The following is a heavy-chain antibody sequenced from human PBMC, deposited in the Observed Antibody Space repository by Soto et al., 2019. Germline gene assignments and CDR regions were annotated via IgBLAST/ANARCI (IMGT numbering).Heavy chain of an antibody. CDR3: ARAYCGGDCYSWWYFDL. V-gene: IGHV1-69*12. CDR2: IIPIFCTA. D-gene: IGHD2-21*02. CDR1: GGTFSSYA. J-gene: IGHJ2*01. Sequence: QVQLVQSGAEVKKPGSSVKVSCKASGGTFSSYAISWVRQAPGQGLEWMGGIIPIFCTANYAQKFQGRVTITADESTSTAYMELSSLRSEDTAVYYCARAYCGGDCYSWWYFDLWGRGTLVTVSS.